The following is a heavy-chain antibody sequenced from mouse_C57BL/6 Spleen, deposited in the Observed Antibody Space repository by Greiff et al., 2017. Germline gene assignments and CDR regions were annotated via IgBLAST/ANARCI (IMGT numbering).Heavy chain of an antibody. CDR2: IHPNSGST. D-gene: IGHD2-3*01. V-gene: IGHV1-64*01. CDR3: ALDGYFYYFDY. CDR1: GYTFTSYW. Sequence: QVQLQQPGAELVKPGASVKLSCKASGYTFTSYWMHWVNQRPGQGLEWIGMIHPNSGSTNYNEKFQSKATLTVDKSSSTAYMQLSSLTSEDSAVYYCALDGYFYYFDYWGQGTTLTVSS. J-gene: IGHJ2*01.